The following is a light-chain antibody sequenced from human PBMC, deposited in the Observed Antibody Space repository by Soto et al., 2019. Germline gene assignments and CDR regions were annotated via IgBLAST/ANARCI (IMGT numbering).Light chain of an antibody. J-gene: IGKJ1*01. CDR1: QSISNY. CDR3: QHSYTTPRT. Sequence: DIQMTQSPSSLSASVGDRVTITCRASQSISNYLNWYQQKPGKAPKFLIYAASNLQSGVPSRFSGLGSGTDFTLTISSLQPEDFATYYCQHSYTTPRTFGQGTKVEIK. CDR2: AAS. V-gene: IGKV1-39*01.